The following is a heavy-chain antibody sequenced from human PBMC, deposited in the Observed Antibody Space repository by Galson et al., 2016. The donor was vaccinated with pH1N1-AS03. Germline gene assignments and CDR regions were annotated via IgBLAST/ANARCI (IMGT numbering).Heavy chain of an antibody. J-gene: IGHJ6*02. CDR2: INPMVGLA. D-gene: IGHD5-24*01. CDR1: GGTLSSYT. Sequence: SVKVSGKASGGTLSSYTINWVRQAPGQGLEWMGRINPMVGLADYAQKLQDRVTITADKSTSTVYMELGSLRSEDTAVYYCARVSGEDGRGGYKGASAMDAWGQGTTVTVSS. V-gene: IGHV1-69*02. CDR3: ARVSGEDGRGGYKGASAMDA.